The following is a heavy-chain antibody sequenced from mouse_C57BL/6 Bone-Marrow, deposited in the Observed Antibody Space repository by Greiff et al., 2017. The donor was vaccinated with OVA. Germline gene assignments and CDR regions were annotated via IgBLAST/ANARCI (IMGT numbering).Heavy chain of an antibody. CDR3: ARGGNDYDVPFAY. CDR1: GFTFSDYY. V-gene: IGHV5-16*01. J-gene: IGHJ3*01. D-gene: IGHD2-4*01. Sequence: EVQLVESEGGLVQPGSSMKLSCTASGFTFSDYYIAWVRQVPEKGLEWVANINYDGSSTYYLDSLKSRFIISRDNAKNILYLQMSSLKSEDTATYYCARGGNDYDVPFAYWGQGTLVTVSA. CDR2: INYDGSST.